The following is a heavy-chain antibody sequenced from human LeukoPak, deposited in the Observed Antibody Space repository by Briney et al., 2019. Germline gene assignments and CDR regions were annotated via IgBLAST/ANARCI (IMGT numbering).Heavy chain of an antibody. CDR2: INSDGSST. CDR1: GFTFSSCW. V-gene: IGHV3-74*01. CDR3: ARGIAAAGPVDY. Sequence: GGSLRLSCAASGFTFSSCWMHWVRQAPGKGLVWVSRINSDGSSTSYADSVKGRFTISRDNAKNTLYLQMNSLRAEDTAVYYCARGIAAAGPVDYWGQGTLVTVSS. J-gene: IGHJ4*02. D-gene: IGHD6-13*01.